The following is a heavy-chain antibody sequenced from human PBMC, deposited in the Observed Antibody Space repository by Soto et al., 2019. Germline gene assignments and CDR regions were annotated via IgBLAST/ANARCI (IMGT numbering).Heavy chain of an antibody. CDR3: ARRGLMGDYYYYGMDV. CDR1: GGTFSSYA. Sequence: VASVKVSCKASGGTFSSYAISWVRQAPGQGLEWMGGIIPIFGTANYAQKFQGRVTITADESTSTAYVELSSLRSEDTAVYYCARRGLMGDYYYYGMDVWGQGTTVTVSS. J-gene: IGHJ6*02. CDR2: IIPIFGTA. D-gene: IGHD1-26*01. V-gene: IGHV1-69*13.